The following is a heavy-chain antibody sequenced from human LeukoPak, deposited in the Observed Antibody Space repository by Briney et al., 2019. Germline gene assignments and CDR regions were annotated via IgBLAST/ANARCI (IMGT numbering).Heavy chain of an antibody. Sequence: SETLSLTCAVYGGSFSGYYWNWIRQPPGKGLEWIGEINHSGSTNYNPSLKSRVTISVDTSKNQFSLKLSSVTAADTAVNYCAANYYDSSGPYYHYGMDVWGQGTTVTVSS. V-gene: IGHV4-34*01. J-gene: IGHJ6*02. CDR3: AANYYDSSGPYYHYGMDV. D-gene: IGHD3-22*01. CDR1: GGSFSGYY. CDR2: INHSGST.